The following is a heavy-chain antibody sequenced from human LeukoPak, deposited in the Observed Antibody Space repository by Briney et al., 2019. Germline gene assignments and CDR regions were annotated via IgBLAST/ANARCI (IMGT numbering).Heavy chain of an antibody. J-gene: IGHJ6*03. Sequence: GGSLRLSCAASGFTFSSYGMHWVRQAPSKGLEWVAVISYDGSNKYYADSVKGRFTISRDNSKNTMYLQMNSLRAEDTAVYYCAKESRYCSSTSCYRRYYMDVWGKGTTVTVSS. V-gene: IGHV3-30*18. CDR2: ISYDGSNK. D-gene: IGHD2-2*01. CDR3: AKESRYCSSTSCYRRYYMDV. CDR1: GFTFSSYG.